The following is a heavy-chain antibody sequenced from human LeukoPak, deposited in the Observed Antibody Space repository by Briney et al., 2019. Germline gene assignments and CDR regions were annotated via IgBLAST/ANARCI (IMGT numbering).Heavy chain of an antibody. V-gene: IGHV1-69*13. CDR3: ARARPEVRGLIKPINSPGWFDP. Sequence: ASVKVSCKASGYTFTSYYMHWVRQAPGQGLEWMGGIIPIFGTANYAQKFQGRVTITADESTSTAYMGLSGLRSEDTAVYYCARARPEVRGLIKPINSPGWFDPWGQGTLVTVSS. CDR2: IIPIFGTA. CDR1: GYTFTSYY. D-gene: IGHD3-10*01. J-gene: IGHJ5*02.